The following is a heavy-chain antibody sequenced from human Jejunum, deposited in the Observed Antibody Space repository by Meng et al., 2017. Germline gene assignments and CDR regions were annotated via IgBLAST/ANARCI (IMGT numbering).Heavy chain of an antibody. CDR3: ARDHRSGYHNYYYDYGLDV. Sequence: GESLKISCAASGFTFSSYAMHWVRQATGKGLEWVAVMLYDGSAKYYADSVKGRFTISRDNPKNTLYLQMNSLRPEDTALYYCARDHRSGYHNYYYDYGLDVWGQGTMVTVSS. CDR1: GFTFSSYA. V-gene: IGHV3-30*01. D-gene: IGHD3-3*01. J-gene: IGHJ6*02. CDR2: MLYDGSAK.